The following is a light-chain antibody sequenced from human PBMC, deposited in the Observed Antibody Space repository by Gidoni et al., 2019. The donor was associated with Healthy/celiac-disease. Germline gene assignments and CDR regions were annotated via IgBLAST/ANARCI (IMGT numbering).Light chain of an antibody. CDR3: QHRSNWPLT. CDR1: QSVSSY. V-gene: IGKV3-11*01. CDR2: DAS. Sequence: ELVLTQSPATLSLSPGERATLSCRASQSVSSYLAWYQQKPGQAPRLLIYDASNSATGIPAWFSGSGSGTDFTLTISRLEAEDFAVYYCQHRSNWPLTFGGGTKVEIK. J-gene: IGKJ4*01.